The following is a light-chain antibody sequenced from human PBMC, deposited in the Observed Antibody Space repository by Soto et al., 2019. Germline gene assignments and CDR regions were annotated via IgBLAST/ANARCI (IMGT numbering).Light chain of an antibody. V-gene: IGLV1-44*01. CDR2: SNN. CDR1: SSNIGINS. Sequence: QSVLTQPPSTSRPPGQRVIISCSGSSSNIGINSVLWYQHLPGTAPKLLIYSNNQRPSGVPDRFSGSKSGTSASLAISGLQSHDEADYYCAAWDDSLNGWVFGGGTKLTVL. CDR3: AAWDDSLNGWV. J-gene: IGLJ3*02.